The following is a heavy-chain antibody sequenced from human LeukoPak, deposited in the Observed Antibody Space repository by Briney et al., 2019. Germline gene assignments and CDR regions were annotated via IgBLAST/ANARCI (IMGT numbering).Heavy chain of an antibody. J-gene: IGHJ4*02. V-gene: IGHV3-53*01. CDR1: GFTVSSNY. CDR3: ARDRDGDAYFDY. Sequence: GGSLRLSCAASGFTVSSNYMSWVRQAPGKGLEWVSVIYSGGSTYYADSVKGRFTISRDNSKNTLYLHMNSLRAEDTAVYYCARDRDGDAYFDYWGQGTLVTVSS. CDR2: IYSGGST. D-gene: IGHD7-27*01.